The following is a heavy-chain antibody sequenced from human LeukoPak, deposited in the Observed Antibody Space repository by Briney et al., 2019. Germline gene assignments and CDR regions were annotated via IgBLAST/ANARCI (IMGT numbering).Heavy chain of an antibody. D-gene: IGHD2-2*01. CDR1: GYIFTNFL. CDR3: ARRRYCSSTSCYAGDFDI. Sequence: GGSLKISCQGSGYIFTNFLIAWVPHMPGEGLEGMGIIYSGESDTRHGPHFQGQVTISADKSISTAYLQWSSLKASDTAMYYCARRRYCSSTSCYAGDFDIWGQGTMVTVSS. CDR2: IYSGESDT. J-gene: IGHJ3*02. V-gene: IGHV5-51*01.